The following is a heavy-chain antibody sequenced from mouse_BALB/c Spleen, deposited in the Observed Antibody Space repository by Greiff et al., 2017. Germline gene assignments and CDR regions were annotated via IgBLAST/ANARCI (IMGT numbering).Heavy chain of an antibody. Sequence: VQLQQSGPGLVKPSQSLSLTCTVTGYSITSDYAWNWIRQFPGNKLEWMGYISYSGSTSYNPSLKSRISITRDTSKNQFFLQLNSVTTEDTATYYCARYYDSPFDYWGQGTTLTVSS. D-gene: IGHD2-4*01. CDR1: GYSITSDYA. V-gene: IGHV3-2*02. CDR2: ISYSGST. CDR3: ARYYDSPFDY. J-gene: IGHJ2*01.